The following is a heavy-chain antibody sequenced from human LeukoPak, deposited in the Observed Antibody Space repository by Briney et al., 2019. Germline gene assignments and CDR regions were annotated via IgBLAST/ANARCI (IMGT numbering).Heavy chain of an antibody. Sequence: GGSLRLSCAASGFTVSSIYMSWVRQAPGKGLEWVSVIYSGGGTDYADSVKGRLTISRDISKNTLYLQLNSLRVEDTAVYYCAKALRAYSYDYWGQGALVTVSS. CDR3: AKALRAYSYDY. D-gene: IGHD5-18*01. CDR2: IYSGGGT. CDR1: GFTVSSIY. V-gene: IGHV3-53*01. J-gene: IGHJ4*02.